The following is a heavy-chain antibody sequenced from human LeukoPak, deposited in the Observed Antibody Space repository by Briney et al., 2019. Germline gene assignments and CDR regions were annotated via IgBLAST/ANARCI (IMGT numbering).Heavy chain of an antibody. CDR1: GGSFSGYY. J-gene: IGHJ5*02. D-gene: IGHD3-10*01. CDR3: VRLKYYYGSGSYYRWFDP. Sequence: SETLSLTCAVYGGSFSGYYWSWIRQPPGKGLEWIGEINHSGSTNYNPSLKSRVTISVDTSKNQFSLKLSSVTAADTAVYYCVRLKYYYGSGSYYRWFDPWGQGTLVTVSS. V-gene: IGHV4-34*01. CDR2: INHSGST.